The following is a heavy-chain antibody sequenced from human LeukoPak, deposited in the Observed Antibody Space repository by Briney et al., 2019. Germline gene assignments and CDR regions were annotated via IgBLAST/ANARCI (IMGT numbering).Heavy chain of an antibody. J-gene: IGHJ4*02. CDR1: GGSIRSYY. D-gene: IGHD3-22*01. CDR2: IYYSGST. V-gene: IGHV4-59*01. Sequence: SETLSLTCTVSGGSIRSYYWSWMRQPPGKGLEWIGYIYYSGSTNYNPSLKSRVTISVDTSKNQFSLKLSSVTAADTAVYYCARWDSSGCLDYWGQGTLVTVSS. CDR3: ARWDSSGCLDY.